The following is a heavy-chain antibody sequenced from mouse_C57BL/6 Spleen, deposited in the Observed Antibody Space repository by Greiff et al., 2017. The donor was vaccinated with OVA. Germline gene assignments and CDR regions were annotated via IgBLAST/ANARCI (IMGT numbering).Heavy chain of an antibody. J-gene: IGHJ2*01. CDR2: INPSSGYT. V-gene: IGHV1-7*01. CDR1: GYTFTSYW. CDR3: ARSGYYGSYYFDY. D-gene: IGHD1-1*01. Sequence: VQGVESGAELSKPGASVKLSCKASGYTFTSYWMHWVKQRPGQGLEWIGYINPSSGYTKYNQKFKDKATLTADKSSSTAYMQLSSLTYEDSAVYYCARSGYYGSYYFDYWGQGTTLTVSS.